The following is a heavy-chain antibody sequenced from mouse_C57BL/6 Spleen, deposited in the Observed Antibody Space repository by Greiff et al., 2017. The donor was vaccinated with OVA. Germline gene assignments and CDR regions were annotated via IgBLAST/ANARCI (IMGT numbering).Heavy chain of an antibody. D-gene: IGHD6-1*01. CDR2: ISNGGGST. V-gene: IGHV5-12*01. CDR1: GLTFSDYY. CDR3: ARTILYYYAMDY. Sequence: EVQRVESGGGLVQPGGSLKLSCAASGLTFSDYYMYWVRQTPEKRLEWVAYISNGGGSTYYPDTVKGRFTISRDNAKNTLYLQMSRLKSEDTAMYYCARTILYYYAMDYWGQGTSVTVSS. J-gene: IGHJ4*01.